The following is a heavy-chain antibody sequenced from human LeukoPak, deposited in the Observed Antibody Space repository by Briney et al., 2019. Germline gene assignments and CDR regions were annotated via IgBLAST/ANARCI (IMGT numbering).Heavy chain of an antibody. CDR2: IYHTGTT. V-gene: IGHV4-38-2*02. Sequence: PSETLSLTCTVSGYSIGSNNYWAWIRQPPGKELEWIGSIYHTGTTYHSPSLKSRITISLDTSTNQLSLRLSSVSAADTAIYFCARDNEGLNYFDYWGQGTLVTVSS. J-gene: IGHJ4*02. CDR1: GYSIGSNNY. CDR3: ARDNEGLNYFDY. D-gene: IGHD1-1*01.